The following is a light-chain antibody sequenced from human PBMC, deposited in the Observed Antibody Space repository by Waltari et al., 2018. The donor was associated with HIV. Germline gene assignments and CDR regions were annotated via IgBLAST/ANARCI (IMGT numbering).Light chain of an antibody. CDR2: CAS. Sequence: DIVMTQSPDSLAVSPGERATINCKSTQSLFYSTTNKDYLAWYQKKPGQSPKLLIYCASIRESGVHDRFSGSGSGTDFTLTISNLQAEDVAVYYWQQYYSTPWTFGQGTKVEI. V-gene: IGKV4-1*01. J-gene: IGKJ1*01. CDR3: QQYYSTPWT. CDR1: QSLFYSTTNKDY.